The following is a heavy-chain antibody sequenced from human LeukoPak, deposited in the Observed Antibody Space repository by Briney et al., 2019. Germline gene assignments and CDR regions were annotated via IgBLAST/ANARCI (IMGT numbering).Heavy chain of an antibody. J-gene: IGHJ4*02. CDR3: ARTLLGYSSGWYWYFDY. CDR2: ISAYNGNT. Sequence: ASVKVSCKASRYTFTSYGISWVRQAPGQGLEWMGWISAYNGNTNYAQKLQGRVTMTTDTSTSTAYMELRSLRSDDTAVYYCARTLLGYSSGWYWYFDYWGQGTLVTVSS. V-gene: IGHV1-18*01. CDR1: RYTFTSYG. D-gene: IGHD6-19*01.